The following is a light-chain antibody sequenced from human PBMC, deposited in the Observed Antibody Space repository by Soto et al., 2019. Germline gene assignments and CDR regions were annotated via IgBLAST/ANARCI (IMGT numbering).Light chain of an antibody. CDR1: QSVSSSY. Sequence: EIVLTQSPGTLSLSPGERATLSCRASQSVSSSYLAWYKQKPGQAPRLLIYGASSRATGIPDRFSGSGSGTDFTLTISRLEPEDCAVYYCQQYGSSPPFTFGQGTKLEIK. J-gene: IGKJ2*01. CDR3: QQYGSSPPFT. CDR2: GAS. V-gene: IGKV3-20*01.